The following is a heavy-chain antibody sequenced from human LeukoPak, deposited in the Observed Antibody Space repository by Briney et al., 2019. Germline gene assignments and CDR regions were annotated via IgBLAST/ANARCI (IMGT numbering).Heavy chain of an antibody. V-gene: IGHV4-31*03. D-gene: IGHD3-10*01. CDR3: ARDHTSYYYGSGSYLRWFDP. CDR2: IYYSGST. Sequence: SETLSLTCTVTGGSISSGGYYWSWIRQHPGKGLEWIGYIYYSGSTYYNPSLKSRVTTSVDTSKNQFSLKLSSVTAADTAVYYCARDHTSYYYGSGSYLRWFDPWGQGTLVTVSS. J-gene: IGHJ5*02. CDR1: GGSISSGGYY.